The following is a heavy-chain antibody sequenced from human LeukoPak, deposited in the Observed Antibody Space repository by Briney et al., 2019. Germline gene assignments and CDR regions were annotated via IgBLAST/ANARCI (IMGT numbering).Heavy chain of an antibody. CDR2: IIPIFGTA. CDR1: GGTFSSYA. V-gene: IGHV1-69*13. D-gene: IGHD3-22*01. J-gene: IGHJ4*02. Sequence: ASVKVSCKASGGTFSSYAISWVRQAPGQGLEWMGGIIPIFGTANYAQKFQGRVTITADESTSTAYMELSSLRSEDTAVYYYAREGYYYDSSGYRTHFDYWGQGTLVTVSS. CDR3: AREGYYYDSSGYRTHFDY.